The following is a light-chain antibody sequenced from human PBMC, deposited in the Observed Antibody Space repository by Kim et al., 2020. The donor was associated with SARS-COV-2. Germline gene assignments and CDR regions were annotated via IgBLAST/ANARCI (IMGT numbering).Light chain of an antibody. CDR3: AAWDDSLNGWV. V-gene: IGLV1-44*01. J-gene: IGLJ3*02. CDR2: SNN. CDR1: SSNIGSNT. Sequence: ELTQPPSASGTPGQRVTISCSGISSNIGSNTVNWYQQLPGTAPKLLIYSNNQRPSGVPARFSGSKSGTSASLAISGLQSEDEADYYCAAWDDSLNGWVFGGGTKLTVL.